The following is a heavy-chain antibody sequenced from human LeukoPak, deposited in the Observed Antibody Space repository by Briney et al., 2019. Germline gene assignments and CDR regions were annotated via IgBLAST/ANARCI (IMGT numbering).Heavy chain of an antibody. CDR3: ARGQQLVRY. J-gene: IGHJ4*02. CDR2: INHSGST. CDR1: GGSFSGYY. Sequence: SETLSLTCAVYGGSFSGYYWSWIRQPPGKGLEWIGEINHSGSTNYNPSLKSRVTISVDTSKNQFSLKLSSVTAADTAVYYCARGQQLVRYWGQGTLVTVSS. D-gene: IGHD6-13*01. V-gene: IGHV4-34*01.